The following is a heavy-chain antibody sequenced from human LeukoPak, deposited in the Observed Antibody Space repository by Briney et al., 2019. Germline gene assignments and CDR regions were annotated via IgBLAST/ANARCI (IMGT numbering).Heavy chain of an antibody. CDR2: ISFDGGNK. CDR3: ARARAGIAAAGFDY. Sequence: PGGSLRLSCATSGFTFSMSAMHWVRLAPGKGLDWVAVISFDGGNKFYADSVKGRFSISRDNSKNTLYLQMNSLGLDDTAVYFCARARAGIAAAGFDYWGQGTLVTVSS. CDR1: GFTFSMSA. D-gene: IGHD6-13*01. J-gene: IGHJ4*02. V-gene: IGHV3-30-3*01.